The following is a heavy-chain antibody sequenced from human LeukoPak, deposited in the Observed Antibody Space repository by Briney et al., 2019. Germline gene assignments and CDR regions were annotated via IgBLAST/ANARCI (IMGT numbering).Heavy chain of an antibody. CDR2: IIPILGIA. V-gene: IGHV1-69*04. CDR3: AAFGGQWLVRGDVAFDV. CDR1: GGTFSSSA. J-gene: IGHJ3*01. D-gene: IGHD6-19*01. Sequence: SVKVSCKASGGTFSSSAISWVRQAPVLGLVWMGMIIPILGIANYAQKFQGRVTITTDKSTSTAYMELSSLRSEDTAVYYCAAFGGQWLVRGDVAFDVWGQGTMVTVSS.